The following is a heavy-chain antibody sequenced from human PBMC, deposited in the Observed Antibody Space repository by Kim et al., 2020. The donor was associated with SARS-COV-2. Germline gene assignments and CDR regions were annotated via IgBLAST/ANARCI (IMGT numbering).Heavy chain of an antibody. Sequence: TYHAHSVKGLFTLSRDQSKNTLYLQLNSLSAEDAAIYYCAKMMVRTTYDIWGLGTLVTVSS. CDR2: T. CDR3: AKMMVRTTYDI. D-gene: IGHD3-10*01. V-gene: IGHV3-23*01. J-gene: IGHJ3*02.